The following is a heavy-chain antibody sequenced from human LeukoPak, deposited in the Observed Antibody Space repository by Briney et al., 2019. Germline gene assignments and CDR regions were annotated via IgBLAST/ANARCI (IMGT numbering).Heavy chain of an antibody. J-gene: IGHJ5*02. CDR1: GYTFTSYA. D-gene: IGHD3-10*01. CDR3: ARVEPLYLEFGEFRLEPNWFDP. Sequence: GASVKVSCKASGYTFTSYAMNWVRQAPGQGLEWMGWINTNTGNPTYAQGFTGRFVFSLDTSVSTAYLQISSLKAEDTAVYYCARVEPLYLEFGEFRLEPNWFDPWGQGTLVTVSS. CDR2: INTNTGNP. V-gene: IGHV7-4-1*02.